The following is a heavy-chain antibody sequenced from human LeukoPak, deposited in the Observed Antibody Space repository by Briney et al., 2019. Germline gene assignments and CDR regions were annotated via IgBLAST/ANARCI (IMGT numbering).Heavy chain of an antibody. CDR3: ARVQYYDGSGYPGDDAFDI. CDR1: GGSISSYY. V-gene: IGHV4-4*07. CDR2: IYTSGST. J-gene: IGHJ3*02. D-gene: IGHD3-22*01. Sequence: SETLSLTCTVSGGSISSYYWSWIRQPAGKGLEWIGRIYTSGSTNYNPSLKSRVTMSVDTSKNQFSLKLSSVTAADTAVYYCARVQYYDGSGYPGDDAFDIWGQGTMVTVSA.